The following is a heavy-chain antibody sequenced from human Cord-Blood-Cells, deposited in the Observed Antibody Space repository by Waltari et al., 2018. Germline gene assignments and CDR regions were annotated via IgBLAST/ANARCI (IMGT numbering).Heavy chain of an antibody. V-gene: IGHV1-69*01. J-gene: IGHJ4*02. Sequence: QVQLVQSGAEVKKPGSSVKVSCKASGGTFSSYAISWVRQAPIFGTANYAQKFQGRVTITADESTSTAYMELSSLRSEDTAVYYCARGLLGYRYCSGGSCYSFDYWGQGTLVTVSS. CDR1: GGTFSSYA. CDR3: ARGLLGYRYCSGGSCYSFDY. D-gene: IGHD2-15*01. CDR2: FGTA.